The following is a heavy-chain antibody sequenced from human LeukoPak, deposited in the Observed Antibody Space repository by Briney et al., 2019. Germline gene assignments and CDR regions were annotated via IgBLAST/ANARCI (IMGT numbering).Heavy chain of an antibody. D-gene: IGHD3-22*01. Sequence: ASVKVSCKASGYTFTSYDTNWVRQATGQGLEWMGWMNPNSGNTGYAQKFQGRVTMTRNTSISTAYMELSSLRSEDTAVYYCARVTAMYYYDPNWFDPWGQGTLVTVSS. CDR1: GYTFTSYD. CDR3: ARVTAMYYYDPNWFDP. J-gene: IGHJ5*02. CDR2: MNPNSGNT. V-gene: IGHV1-8*01.